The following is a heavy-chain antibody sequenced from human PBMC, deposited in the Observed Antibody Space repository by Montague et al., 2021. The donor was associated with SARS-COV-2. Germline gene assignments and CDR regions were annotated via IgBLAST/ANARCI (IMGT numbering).Heavy chain of an antibody. D-gene: IGHD3-16*01. J-gene: IGHJ4*02. V-gene: IGHV4-4*02. Sequence: TLSLTCNVSGDSITSNYWWSWLRQPPGKGLEWIGEIYHTGSTNFNPSLKSRVTMSVDKSKKFFSLSLRSVTAADTATYYCARDGGQRFRAFESWGQGTLVTISS. CDR3: ARDGGQRFRAFES. CDR1: GDSITSNYW. CDR2: IYHTGST.